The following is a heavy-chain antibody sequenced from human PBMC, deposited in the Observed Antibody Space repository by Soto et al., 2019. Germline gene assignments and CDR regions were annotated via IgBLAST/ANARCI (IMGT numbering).Heavy chain of an antibody. V-gene: IGHV4-39*01. CDR3: ASHLTRAPIESRPWKYDY. J-gene: IGHJ4*02. Sequence: SETLSLTCTVSGLSMSSSSYFWGWVRQPPGKGLGWIGTIYYSGTTYDNPSLRSRDTISVDTSKNPLTLKLRSVTAADRYDYYCASHLTRAPIESRPWKYDYWGQGILVTASS. CDR2: IYYSGTT. D-gene: IGHD1-1*01. CDR1: GLSMSSSSYF.